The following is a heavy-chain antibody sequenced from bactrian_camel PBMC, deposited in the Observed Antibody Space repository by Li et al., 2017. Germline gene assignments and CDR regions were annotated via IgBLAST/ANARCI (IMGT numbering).Heavy chain of an antibody. CDR1: EYTSWYC. CDR2: IESDGVP. Sequence: QVQLVESGGDSVQADGSLKLSCAVSEYTSWYCMGWFRQPPGKEREVVATIESDGVPRYADSVKGRFTISKDNAKNTLYLQMNNLQPEDTAMYYCAYDPGFVPWTRPESFRYRGQGTQVTVS. J-gene: IGHJ4*01. V-gene: IGHV3S26*01. D-gene: IGHD1*01.